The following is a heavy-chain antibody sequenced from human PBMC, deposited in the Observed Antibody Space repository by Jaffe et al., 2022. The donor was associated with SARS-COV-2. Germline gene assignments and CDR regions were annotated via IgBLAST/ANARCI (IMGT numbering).Heavy chain of an antibody. V-gene: IGHV3-30*18. CDR3: ANGPPPFPYGMDV. J-gene: IGHJ6*02. CDR1: GFTFSSYG. CDR2: ISYDGSNK. Sequence: QVQLVESGGGVVQPGRSLRLSCAASGFTFSSYGMHWVRQAPGKGLEWVAVISYDGSNKYYADSVKGRFTISRDNSKNTLYLQMNSLRAEDTAVYYCANGPPPFPYGMDVWGQGTTVTVSS.